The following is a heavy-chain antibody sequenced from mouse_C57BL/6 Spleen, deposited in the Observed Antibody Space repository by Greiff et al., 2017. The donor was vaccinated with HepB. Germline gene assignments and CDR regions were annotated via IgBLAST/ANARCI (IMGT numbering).Heavy chain of an antibody. CDR2: IDPENGDT. CDR3: TTCGSSYCWYFDV. V-gene: IGHV14-4*01. Sequence: EVQLQQSGAELVRPGASVKLSCTASGFNIKDDYMHWVKQRPEQGLEWIGWIDPENGDTEYASKFQGKATITADTSSNTAYLQLSSLTSEDTAVYYCTTCGSSYCWYFDVWGTGTTVTVSS. CDR1: GFNIKDDY. D-gene: IGHD1-1*01. J-gene: IGHJ1*03.